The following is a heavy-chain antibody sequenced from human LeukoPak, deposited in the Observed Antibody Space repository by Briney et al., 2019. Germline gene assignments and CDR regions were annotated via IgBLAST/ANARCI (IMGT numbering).Heavy chain of an antibody. V-gene: IGHV3-23*01. CDR1: GLTFSNFA. D-gene: IGHD6-13*01. Sequence: GGSLRLSCAASGLTFSNFAVSWVRQAPGKGLEWVSAVSGSGDGTYYADSVKGRFTISRDNSKNTLYLEMNSLRAEDTAVYYCAKLEGQHQVEYYFDYWGQGTLVTVAT. CDR2: VSGSGDGT. J-gene: IGHJ4*02. CDR3: AKLEGQHQVEYYFDY.